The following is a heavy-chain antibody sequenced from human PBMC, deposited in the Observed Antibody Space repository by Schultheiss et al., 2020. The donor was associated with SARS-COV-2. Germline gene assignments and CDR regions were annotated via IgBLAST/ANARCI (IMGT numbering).Heavy chain of an antibody. Sequence: GGSLRLSCAASGFTFSSYAMSWVRQAPGKGLEWVSAISGSGGSTYYADSVMGRFTISRDNAKNSLYLQMNSLRAEDTAVYYCARDLYARSATMVRGARYYYGMDVWGQGTTVTVSS. CDR2: ISGSGGST. CDR1: GFTFSSYA. CDR3: ARDLYARSATMVRGARYYYGMDV. J-gene: IGHJ6*02. V-gene: IGHV3-23*01. D-gene: IGHD3-10*01.